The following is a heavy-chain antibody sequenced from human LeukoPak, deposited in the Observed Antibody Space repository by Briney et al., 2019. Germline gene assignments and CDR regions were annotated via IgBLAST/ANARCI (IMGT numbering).Heavy chain of an antibody. CDR2: INAGTGDT. Sequence: VASVKVSCKASGYIVTGYAMHWVRQAPGQSLEWMGWINAGTGDTGYSPKFRGRVTITRDTSATTAYMVLSSLRSEDTAMYYCTRDISTILLWVGEPHAFDIWGQGTMVTVSS. J-gene: IGHJ3*02. CDR1: GYIVTGYA. V-gene: IGHV1-3*01. D-gene: IGHD3-10*01. CDR3: TRDISTILLWVGEPHAFDI.